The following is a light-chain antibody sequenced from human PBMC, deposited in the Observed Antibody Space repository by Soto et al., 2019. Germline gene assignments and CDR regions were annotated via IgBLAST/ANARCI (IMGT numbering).Light chain of an antibody. CDR3: QQRHMWPIT. Sequence: VVLTQSPVTMSLSPGESATLSCRASQSFRGLLAWYQQKPGQAPRLLIYDAYNRATGIPPRFSGSGSGTEFTLTISSLEPEDSEVYYCQQRHMWPITFGQGTRLEIK. J-gene: IGKJ5*01. CDR2: DAY. V-gene: IGKV3-11*01. CDR1: QSFRGL.